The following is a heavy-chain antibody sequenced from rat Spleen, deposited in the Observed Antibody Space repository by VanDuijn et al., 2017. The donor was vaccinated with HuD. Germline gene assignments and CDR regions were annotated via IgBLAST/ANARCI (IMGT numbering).Heavy chain of an antibody. D-gene: IGHD3-4*01. Sequence: EVQLVETGGGLVQPGRSLKLSCAASGFTFSNYYMAWVRQAPTKGLEWVAYISSSGGRTYYRDSVKGRFTISRDSTKTTLYLQMNSLRSEDTATYYCTREETLYWYFDFWGPGTMVTVSS. CDR2: ISSSGGRT. V-gene: IGHV5-27*01. CDR3: TREETLYWYFDF. J-gene: IGHJ1*01. CDR1: GFTFSNYY.